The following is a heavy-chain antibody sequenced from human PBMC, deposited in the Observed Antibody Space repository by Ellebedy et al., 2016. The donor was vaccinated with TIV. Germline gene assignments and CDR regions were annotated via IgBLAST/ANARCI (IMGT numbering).Heavy chain of an antibody. D-gene: IGHD3-10*01. Sequence: GESLKISXAVSGFIFSGYGMSWVRQAPGKGLEWVAVIWYDGSNENYADSVKGRFTISRDNSKNTLFLQMNSLRAEDTAVYYCARDGGAYWGQGTLVTVSS. V-gene: IGHV3-33*08. CDR3: ARDGGAY. CDR1: GFIFSGYG. J-gene: IGHJ4*02. CDR2: IWYDGSNE.